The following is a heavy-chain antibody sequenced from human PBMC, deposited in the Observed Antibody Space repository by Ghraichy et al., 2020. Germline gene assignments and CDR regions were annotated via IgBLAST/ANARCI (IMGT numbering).Heavy chain of an antibody. CDR3: ARQYYDYVWGSYRQYYFDY. CDR1: GYSFTSYW. V-gene: IGHV5-51*01. CDR2: IYPGDSDT. D-gene: IGHD3-16*02. J-gene: IGHJ4*02. Sequence: GESLNISCKGSGYSFTSYWIGWVRQMPGKGLEWMGIIYPGDSDTRYSPSFQGQVTISADKSISTAYLQWSSLKASDTAMYYCARQYYDYVWGSYRQYYFDYWGQGTLVTVSS.